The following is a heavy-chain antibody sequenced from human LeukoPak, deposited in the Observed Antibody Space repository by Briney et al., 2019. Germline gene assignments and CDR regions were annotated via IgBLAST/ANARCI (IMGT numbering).Heavy chain of an antibody. CDR3: ARGRGYSQSNWVDP. Sequence: GGSLRLSCTASGFTFGDYALSWVRQAPGKGLEWVGFIRSKAYGGTTEYAASVTGRFTISRDDSKSIAYLQMNSLKTEDTAVYYCARGRGYSQSNWVDPWGQGTMVTVSA. V-gene: IGHV3-49*04. CDR2: IRSKAYGGTT. D-gene: IGHD5-18*01. J-gene: IGHJ5*02. CDR1: GFTFGDYA.